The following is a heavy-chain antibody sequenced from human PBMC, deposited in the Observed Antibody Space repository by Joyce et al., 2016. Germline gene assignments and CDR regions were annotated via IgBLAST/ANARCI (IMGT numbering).Heavy chain of an antibody. J-gene: IGHJ6*03. Sequence: QVQLVESGGSVVQPGRSLRLSCEASGFTFSGSGMHWVRQPPGKGVDWVGVISPDGINKDYGDSVKGRFTISRDNAKNTVYRQINSLRTEDTAEYYCAKVSRSDEYYYFYYLDVWGKGTTVTVSS. CDR2: ISPDGINK. V-gene: IGHV3-30*18. CDR1: GFTFSGSG. CDR3: AKVSRSDEYYYFYYLDV. D-gene: IGHD6-19*01.